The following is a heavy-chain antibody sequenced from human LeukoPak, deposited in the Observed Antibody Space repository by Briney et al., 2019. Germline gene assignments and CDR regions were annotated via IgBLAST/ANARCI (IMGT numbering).Heavy chain of an antibody. D-gene: IGHD3-3*01. CDR1: GGSVSSGSYY. Sequence: NPSETLSLTCTVSGGSVSSGSYYWSWIRQPPGKGLEWIGYIYYSGSTNYNPSLKSRVTISVDTSKNQFSLKLSSVTAADTAVYYCARDLYDFWSGRYNWFDPWGQGTLVTVSS. J-gene: IGHJ5*02. CDR3: ARDLYDFWSGRYNWFDP. V-gene: IGHV4-61*01. CDR2: IYYSGST.